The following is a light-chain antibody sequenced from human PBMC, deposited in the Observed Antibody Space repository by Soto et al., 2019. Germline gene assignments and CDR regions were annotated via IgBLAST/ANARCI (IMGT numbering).Light chain of an antibody. V-gene: IGKV1-33*01. CDR2: DAS. CDR1: QDITNY. CDR3: RQYYSLPFG. Sequence: IQMSQSPSSLSASVGDGVTITCQASQDITNYLNWYQHKPGKPPKLLIYDASNLETVVPSRFSGCGSGTAFTFTISSLQPEDIATYYCRQYYSLPFGFGGGTKVEIK. J-gene: IGKJ4*01.